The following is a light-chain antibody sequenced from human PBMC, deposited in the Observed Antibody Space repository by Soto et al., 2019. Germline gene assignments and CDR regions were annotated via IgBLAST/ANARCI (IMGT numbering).Light chain of an antibody. CDR3: QQFENLPLT. CDR2: DAS. CDR1: QVISSY. Sequence: IQLTQSPSSLSASVGDRVTITCRASQVISSYFAWYQQKPGKAPNLLIYDASNLQTGVPSRFSGSGSGTDFTFTISSLQPEDIATYYCQQFENLPLTFGGGTKVDIK. J-gene: IGKJ4*01. V-gene: IGKV1-33*01.